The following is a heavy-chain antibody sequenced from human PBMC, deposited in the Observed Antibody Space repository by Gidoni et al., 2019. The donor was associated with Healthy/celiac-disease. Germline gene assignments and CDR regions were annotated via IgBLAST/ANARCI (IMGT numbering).Heavy chain of an antibody. J-gene: IGHJ4*02. D-gene: IGHD1-26*01. V-gene: IGHV4-34*01. CDR2: INHSGST. Sequence: QVQLQQWGAGLLKPSETLSLPCAVYGGSFSGYYWSWIRQPSGKGLEWIGEINHSGSTNYNPSLKSRVTISVDTSKNQFSLKLSSVTAADTAVYYCARGNSGSYVLDYWGQGTLVTVSS. CDR3: ARGNSGSYVLDY. CDR1: GGSFSGYY.